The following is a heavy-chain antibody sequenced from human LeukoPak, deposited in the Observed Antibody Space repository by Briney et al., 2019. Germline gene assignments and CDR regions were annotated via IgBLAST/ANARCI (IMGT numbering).Heavy chain of an antibody. CDR3: ARTVVANYYYYYMDV. V-gene: IGHV1-69*13. CDR2: IIPIFGTA. CDR1: GGTFSSYA. Sequence: ASVKVSCKASGGTFSSYAISWVRQAPGQGLEWMGGIIPIFGTANYAQKFQGRVTITADESTSTAYMELSSLRSEDTAVYYCARTVVANYYYYYMDVWGKGTTVTVSS. J-gene: IGHJ6*03. D-gene: IGHD2-21*01.